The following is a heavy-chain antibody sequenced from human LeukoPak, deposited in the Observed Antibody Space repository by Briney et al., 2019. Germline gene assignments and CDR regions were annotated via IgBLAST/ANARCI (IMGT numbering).Heavy chain of an antibody. D-gene: IGHD3-3*01. CDR1: GGSITTYY. J-gene: IGHJ5*02. V-gene: IGHV4-59*01. Sequence: KPSETLSLTCSVSGGSITTYYWAWIRQSPEKGLEWIGYSYHSGYANYNPSFKSRVTVSVDTSKNQFSLNLNSVTPADTGLYFCAGQKVGVVTTWGQGTHVIVSS. CDR2: SYHSGYA. CDR3: AGQKVGVVTT.